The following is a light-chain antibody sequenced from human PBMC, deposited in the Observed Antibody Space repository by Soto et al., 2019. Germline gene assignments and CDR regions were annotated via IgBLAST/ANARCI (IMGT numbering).Light chain of an antibody. CDR1: QSVSSSY. CDR2: GAS. V-gene: IGKV3-20*01. Sequence: EIVLTQSPGTLSLSPGERATLSCRASQSVSSSYLAWYQQKPGQAPSLLIYGASSRATGIPARFSGSGSGTDFTLTISRLEPEDFAVYYCQQYGSSGWTFGQGTQVEIK. CDR3: QQYGSSGWT. J-gene: IGKJ1*01.